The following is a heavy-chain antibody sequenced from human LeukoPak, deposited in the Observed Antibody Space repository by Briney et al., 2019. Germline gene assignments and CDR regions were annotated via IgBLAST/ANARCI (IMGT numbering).Heavy chain of an antibody. CDR3: AKGGASLFDY. D-gene: IGHD1-26*01. Sequence: GGSLGLSCAASGFIFSSYWMHWVRQAPGKGLVWVSRIKSDGTSTNYADSVKGRFTISRDNAKNTLHLQMNSLRADDTAVYYCAKGGASLFDYWGQGTLVTVSS. V-gene: IGHV3-74*01. J-gene: IGHJ4*02. CDR1: GFIFSSYW. CDR2: IKSDGTST.